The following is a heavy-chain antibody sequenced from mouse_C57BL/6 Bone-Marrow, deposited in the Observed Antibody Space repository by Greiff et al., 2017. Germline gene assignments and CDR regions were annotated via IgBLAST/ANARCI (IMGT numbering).Heavy chain of an antibody. V-gene: IGHV14-3*01. D-gene: IGHD1-1*01. Sequence: EVMLVESVAELVRPGASVKLSCTASGFNIKNTYMHWVKQRPEQGLEWIGRIDPANGNTKYAPKFQGKATITADTSSNTAYLQLSSLTSEDTAIYYCARAYYGSSYGGAMDYWGQGTSVTVSS. J-gene: IGHJ4*01. CDR1: GFNIKNTY. CDR2: IDPANGNT. CDR3: ARAYYGSSYGGAMDY.